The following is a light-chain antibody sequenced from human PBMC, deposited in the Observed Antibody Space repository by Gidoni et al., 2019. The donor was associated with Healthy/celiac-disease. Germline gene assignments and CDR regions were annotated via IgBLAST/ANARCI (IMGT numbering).Light chain of an antibody. CDR1: QSISSW. V-gene: IGKV1-5*03. CDR3: QQYNSYPWT. CDR2: TAS. Sequence: SQSISSWLAWYQQKPGKAPKLLIYTASSLESGVPSSFSGSGSGTEFTLTISSLQPDDFATYYCQQYNSYPWTFXQXTKVEIK. J-gene: IGKJ1*01.